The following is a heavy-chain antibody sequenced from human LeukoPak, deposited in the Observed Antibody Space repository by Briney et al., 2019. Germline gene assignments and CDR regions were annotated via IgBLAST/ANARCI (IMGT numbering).Heavy chain of an antibody. Sequence: PSETLSLTCGVSGGSISSTNWWSWVRQPPGQGLEWIEEISLSGLTNYNPSLKSRVTMTLDKSKNHLSLNLTSVTAADTAVYYCSRESGAFSPFGCWGQGTLVTVSS. V-gene: IGHV4-4*02. J-gene: IGHJ4*02. D-gene: IGHD1-26*01. CDR2: ISLSGLT. CDR3: SRESGAFSPFGC. CDR1: GGSISSTNW.